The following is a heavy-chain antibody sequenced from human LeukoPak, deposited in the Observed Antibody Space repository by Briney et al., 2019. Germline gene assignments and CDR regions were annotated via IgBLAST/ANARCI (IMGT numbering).Heavy chain of an antibody. CDR3: ARDYDYSLDY. CDR2: INLDGGDK. V-gene: IGHV3-7*01. Sequence: GGSLRLSCAASGLTLGNYWMSWVRQAPGKGLEWLANINLDGGDKSYVGSVKGRFTISRDNAKNSLYLQMNSLGAEDTAVYYCARDYDYSLDYWGQGTLVTVSS. D-gene: IGHD4/OR15-4a*01. CDR1: GLTLGNYW. J-gene: IGHJ4*02.